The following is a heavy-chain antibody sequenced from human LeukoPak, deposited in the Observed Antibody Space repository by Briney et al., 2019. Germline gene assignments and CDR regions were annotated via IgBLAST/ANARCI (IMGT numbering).Heavy chain of an antibody. CDR2: MYSSGST. CDR1: GGSMSSYY. J-gene: IGHJ4*01. Sequence: SETLSLTCIVSGGSMSSYYWSWIRQPAGKGLEWIGRMYSSGSTNYNPSLKSRVIMSLDTSKNQFSLKLSSVTAADTAVYYCARSDSSSWPFDYWGHGTLVTVSS. V-gene: IGHV4-4*07. D-gene: IGHD6-13*01. CDR3: ARSDSSSWPFDY.